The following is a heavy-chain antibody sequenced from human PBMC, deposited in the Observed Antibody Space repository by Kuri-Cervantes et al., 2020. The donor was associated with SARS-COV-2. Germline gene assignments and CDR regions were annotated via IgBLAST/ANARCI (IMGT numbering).Heavy chain of an antibody. Sequence: GGSLRLSCAASGFTFSNYGMHWVRQAPGKGLEWVAIISYDGSKKDYTASGKGRFTISRDNSQNTLYLQMKSLRTEDTALYYCARDRVGVHDSWGQGTLVTVSS. CDR1: GFTFSNYG. CDR2: ISYDGSKK. V-gene: IGHV3-30*03. J-gene: IGHJ4*02. D-gene: IGHD2-21*01. CDR3: ARDRVGVHDS.